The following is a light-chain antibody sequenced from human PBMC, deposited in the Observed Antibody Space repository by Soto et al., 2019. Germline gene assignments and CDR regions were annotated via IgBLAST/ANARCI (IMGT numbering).Light chain of an antibody. J-gene: IGKJ1*01. CDR1: QSVSSN. CDR2: GAS. Sequence: EIVMTQSPATLSVSPGERATLSGRASQSVSSNLAWYQQKPGQAPRLLIYGASTRATGIPARFSGSGSGTEFTLTISSLQSEDFAGYYCQQYNNWPPWTFGQGTKVEIK. CDR3: QQYNNWPPWT. V-gene: IGKV3-15*01.